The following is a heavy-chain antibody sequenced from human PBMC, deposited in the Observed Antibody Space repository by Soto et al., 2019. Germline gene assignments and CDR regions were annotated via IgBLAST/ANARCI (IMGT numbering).Heavy chain of an antibody. CDR1: GYTFTSYA. V-gene: IGHV1-3*01. J-gene: IGHJ6*02. Sequence: ASVKVSCKASGYTFTSYAMHWVRQAPGQRLEWMGWINAGNGNTKYSQKFQGRVTITRDTSASTAYMELSSLRSEDTAVYYCAVERGYCSSTSCPGCDPYCGMDVWDHGTTVTVSS. CDR2: INAGNGNT. CDR3: AVERGYCSSTSCPGCDPYCGMDV. D-gene: IGHD2-2*01.